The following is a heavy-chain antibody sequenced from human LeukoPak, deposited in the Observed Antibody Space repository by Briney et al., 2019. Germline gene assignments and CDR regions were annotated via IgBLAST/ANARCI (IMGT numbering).Heavy chain of an antibody. Sequence: GSLRLSCAASGFTFSSYSMNWVRQAPGKGLEWVSYISSSSSTIYYADSVKGRFTISRDNAKNSLYLQMNSLRAEDTAVYYCARGPTIGYWGQGTLVTVSS. CDR1: GFTFSSYS. CDR3: ARGPTIGY. V-gene: IGHV3-48*01. D-gene: IGHD3-9*01. CDR2: ISSSSSTI. J-gene: IGHJ4*02.